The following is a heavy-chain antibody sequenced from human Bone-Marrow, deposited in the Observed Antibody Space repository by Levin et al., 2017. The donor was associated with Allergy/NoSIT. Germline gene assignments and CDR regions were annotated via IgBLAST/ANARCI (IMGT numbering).Heavy chain of an antibody. J-gene: IGHJ5*02. D-gene: IGHD6-19*01. CDR2: IYYSGST. CDR1: GGSISSGDYY. Sequence: SETLSLTCTVSGGSISSGDYYWSWIRQPPGKGLEWIGYIYYSGSTYYNPSLKSRLTISVDTSQNQFSLKLTSVTAADTAVYYCVREARYDYGNSGWGGWFDPWGQGTLVTVSS. V-gene: IGHV4-30-4*01. CDR3: VREARYDYGNSGWGGWFDP.